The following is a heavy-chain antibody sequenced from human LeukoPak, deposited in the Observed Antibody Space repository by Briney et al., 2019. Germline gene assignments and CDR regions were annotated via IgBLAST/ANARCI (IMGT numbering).Heavy chain of an antibody. CDR2: IIPIFGTA. J-gene: IGHJ3*02. D-gene: IGHD3-22*01. V-gene: IGHV1-69*13. Sequence: SVKVSCKASGYTFTSYGISWVRQAPGQGLEWMGGIIPIFGTANYAQKFQGRVTITADESTSTAYMELSSLRSEDTAVYYCARVYYYDSIVDAFDIWGQGTMVTVSS. CDR3: ARVYYYDSIVDAFDI. CDR1: GYTFTSYG.